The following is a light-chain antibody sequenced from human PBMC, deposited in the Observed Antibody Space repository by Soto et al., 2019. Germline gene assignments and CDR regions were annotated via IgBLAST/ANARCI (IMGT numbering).Light chain of an antibody. CDR2: DVS. V-gene: IGLV2-14*01. J-gene: IGLJ1*01. CDR3: SSYTSSSTSYV. CDR1: SSDVGGYNY. Sequence: QSALTQPASVSGSPGQSITISCTGTSSDVGGYNYVSWYQQHPGKAPKLMIYDVSNRPSGVSNRFSGSKSGNTASLTISGLQGEDEDDYYCSSYTSSSTSYVFGTGTKLTVL.